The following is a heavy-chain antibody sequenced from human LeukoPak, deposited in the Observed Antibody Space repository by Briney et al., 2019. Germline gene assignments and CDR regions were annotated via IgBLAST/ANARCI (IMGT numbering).Heavy chain of an antibody. CDR1: GFTFSSYT. Sequence: PGGSLRLSCAASGFTFSSYTMNWVRQAPGKGLEWLSYISGGSRTIYYADSVRGRFTISRDNAMNSLYLQMNSLRDEDTAMYYCASRSTYLDYWGQGTLVTVSS. J-gene: IGHJ4*02. CDR2: ISGGSRTI. V-gene: IGHV3-48*02. CDR3: ASRSTYLDY. D-gene: IGHD5/OR15-5a*01.